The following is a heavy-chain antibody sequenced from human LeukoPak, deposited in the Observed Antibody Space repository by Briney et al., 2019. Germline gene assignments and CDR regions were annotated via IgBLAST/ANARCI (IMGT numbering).Heavy chain of an antibody. CDR2: IYYSGST. D-gene: IGHD5-24*01. Sequence: SETLSLTCTVSGGSISSSSYYWGWIRQPPGKGLEWIGSIYYSGSTYYNPSLKSRVTISVDTSKNLSPLKLSSVPAATTAVYYCARLEMRWLNPGDYWGQGPLVTV. J-gene: IGHJ4*02. CDR3: ARLEMRWLNPGDY. CDR1: GGSISSSSYY. V-gene: IGHV4-39*02.